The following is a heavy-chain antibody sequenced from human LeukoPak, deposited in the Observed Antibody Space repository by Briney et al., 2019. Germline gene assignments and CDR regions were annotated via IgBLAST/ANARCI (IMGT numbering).Heavy chain of an antibody. Sequence: ASVKVSCKASGYTFTSYAMHWVRQAPGQRLEWMGWINAGNGNTKYSQKFQGRVTITRDTSASTAYMELSSLRSEDTAVYYCARDPTYYDILTGYGHAFDIWGQGTMVTVSS. CDR2: INAGNGNT. V-gene: IGHV1-3*01. D-gene: IGHD3-9*01. CDR1: GYTFTSYA. CDR3: ARDPTYYDILTGYGHAFDI. J-gene: IGHJ3*02.